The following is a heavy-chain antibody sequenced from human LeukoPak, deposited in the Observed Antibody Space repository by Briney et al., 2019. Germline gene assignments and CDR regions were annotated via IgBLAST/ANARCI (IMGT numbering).Heavy chain of an antibody. Sequence: GGSLRLSCAASGFTFSSYGMHWVRQAPGKGLEWVAVIWYDGSNKYYADSVKGRFTISRDNSKNTLYLQMSSLRAEDTAVYYCAKLLGRYYDSSGPIQHWGQGTLVTVSS. CDR1: GFTFSSYG. V-gene: IGHV3-30*02. CDR2: IWYDGSNK. J-gene: IGHJ1*01. D-gene: IGHD3-22*01. CDR3: AKLLGRYYDSSGPIQH.